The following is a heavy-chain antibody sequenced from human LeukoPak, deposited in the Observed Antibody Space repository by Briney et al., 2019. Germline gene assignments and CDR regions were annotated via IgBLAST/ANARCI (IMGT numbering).Heavy chain of an antibody. D-gene: IGHD3-10*01. Sequence: WETLSLTCTVSGGSISSYYWSWIRQPAGKGLEWIGRIYTSGSTNYNPSLKSRVTMSVDTSKNQFSLKLSSETAADRAVYYCARRRWFDAFEIWGQGTMVTVSS. CDR1: GGSISSYY. CDR2: IYTSGST. V-gene: IGHV4-4*07. CDR3: ARRRWFDAFEI. J-gene: IGHJ3*02.